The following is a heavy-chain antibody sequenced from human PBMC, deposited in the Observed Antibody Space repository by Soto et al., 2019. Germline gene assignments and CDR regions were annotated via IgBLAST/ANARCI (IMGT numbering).Heavy chain of an antibody. J-gene: IGHJ4*02. D-gene: IGHD3-22*01. V-gene: IGHV3-23*01. CDR3: AKVCYQSLTVVGGFDY. CDR2: ISGRGDST. CDR1: GFSFGSYA. Sequence: EVQLLESGGGLVQPGGSLRLSCEASGFSFGSYAMNWVRQAPGKGLEWVSGISGRGDSTYYADSVKGRFTISRDNSRNTLYLQMNILRAEDTAVYYCAKVCYQSLTVVGGFDYWGQGTLVTVSS.